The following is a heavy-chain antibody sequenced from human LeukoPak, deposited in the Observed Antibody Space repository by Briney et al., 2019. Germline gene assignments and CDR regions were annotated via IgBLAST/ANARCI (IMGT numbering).Heavy chain of an antibody. V-gene: IGHV3-23*01. D-gene: IGHD2-15*01. CDR1: GFTFSNYA. CDR3: AKDWKEVGYCSSGSCYSDY. Sequence: GGSLRLSCAASGFTFSNYALSWVRQAPGKGLECVSGISGSGGSTYYADSVEGRFTISRDNSKSTLYLQMNSLRAEDTAVYYCAKDWKEVGYCSSGSCYSDYWGQGTLVSVS. CDR2: ISGSGGST. J-gene: IGHJ4*02.